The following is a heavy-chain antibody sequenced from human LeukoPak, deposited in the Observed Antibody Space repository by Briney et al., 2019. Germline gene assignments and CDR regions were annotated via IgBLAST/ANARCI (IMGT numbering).Heavy chain of an antibody. J-gene: IGHJ4*02. CDR1: GFTFSNYA. Sequence: PGGSLRLSCAASGFTFSNYAMSWVRQAPGKGLEWVSAISGSGGSTYYADSVKGRFTISRDNSKDTLYLQVNSLRAEDTAVYYCAGHHPRNTVDFWGQGTLVTVSS. V-gene: IGHV3-23*01. CDR3: AGHHPRNTVDF. D-gene: IGHD2/OR15-2a*01. CDR2: ISGSGGST.